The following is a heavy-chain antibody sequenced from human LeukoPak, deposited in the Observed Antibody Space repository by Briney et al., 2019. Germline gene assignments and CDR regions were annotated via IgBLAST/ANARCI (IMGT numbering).Heavy chain of an antibody. V-gene: IGHV4-39*01. CDR3: ARQYSNSLWAFDY. D-gene: IGHD5-18*01. Sequence: SESLSLTCIVSGDSISSGSYYWGWIRQPPGKGLEWIGTIYYTGSTYYNPSFRSRLTIFVDTSNNQFSLRLASATAADMAVYYCARQYSNSLWAFDYWGQGTLVTVSS. CDR1: GDSISSGSYY. CDR2: IYYTGST. J-gene: IGHJ4*02.